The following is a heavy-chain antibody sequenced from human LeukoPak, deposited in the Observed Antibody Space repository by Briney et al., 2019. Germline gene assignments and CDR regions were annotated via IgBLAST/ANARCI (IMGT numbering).Heavy chain of an antibody. J-gene: IGHJ4*02. CDR3: ASFQGYGGNSEDWYFDY. V-gene: IGHV5-51*01. D-gene: IGHD4-23*01. Sequence: GESLKISCKGSGYSFTSYWIGWVRQMPGKGLEWMGIIYPGDSDTRYSPSFQGQVTISADKSISTAYLQWSSLKASDTAMYYCASFQGYGGNSEDWYFDYWGQGTLVTVSS. CDR1: GYSFTSYW. CDR2: IYPGDSDT.